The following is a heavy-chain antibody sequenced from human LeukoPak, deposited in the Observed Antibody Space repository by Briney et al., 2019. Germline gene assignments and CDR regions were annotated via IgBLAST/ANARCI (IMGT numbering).Heavy chain of an antibody. V-gene: IGHV1-46*01. CDR1: GYTFTSYY. J-gene: IGHJ6*02. CDR3: AGARYDFWSSYGMDV. CDR2: INPSGGST. Sequence: ASVKVSCKASGYTFTSYYMHWVRQAPGQGLEWMGIINPSGGSTSYAQKFQGRVTMTRDTSTSTVYMELSSLRSEDTAVYYCAGARYDFWSSYGMDVWGQGTTVTVSS. D-gene: IGHD3-3*01.